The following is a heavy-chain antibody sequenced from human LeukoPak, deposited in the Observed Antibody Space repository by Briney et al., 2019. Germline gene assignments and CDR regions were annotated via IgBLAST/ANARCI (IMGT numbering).Heavy chain of an antibody. J-gene: IGHJ4*02. D-gene: IGHD3-22*01. CDR2: IYYSGST. V-gene: IGHV4-39*07. CDR3: ASISSGYFYYFDY. CDR1: GGSISSSSYY. Sequence: SSETLSLTCTVSGGSISSSSYYWGWIRQPPGKGLEWIGSIYYSGSTYYNPSLKSRVTISLDTSKNQFSLKLNSVTAADTAVYYCASISSGYFYYFDYWGQGTLVTVSS.